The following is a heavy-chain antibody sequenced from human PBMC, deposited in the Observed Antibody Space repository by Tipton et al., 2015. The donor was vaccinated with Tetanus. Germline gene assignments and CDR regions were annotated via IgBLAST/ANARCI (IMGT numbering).Heavy chain of an antibody. CDR2: IAGSVGST. V-gene: IGHV3-23*04. D-gene: IGHD3-10*01. CDR3: ARALYGSGSHSDY. CDR1: GFTFSSYP. J-gene: IGHJ4*02. Sequence: VQLVQSGGGLVQPGGSLRLSCAASGFTFSSYPMTWVRQAPGKGLQWVSGIAGSVGSTYYADSVRGRFTVSRDNSQNILYLQMDSLRAEDTALYYCARALYGSGSHSDYWGLGTLVTVSS.